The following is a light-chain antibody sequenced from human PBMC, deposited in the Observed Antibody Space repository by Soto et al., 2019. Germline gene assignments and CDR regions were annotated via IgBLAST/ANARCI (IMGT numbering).Light chain of an antibody. J-gene: IGKJ3*01. V-gene: IGKV1-27*01. Sequence: DIQMTQTPPSLSASVGDRVTITCRASQAISKYLAWYQQKPGKVPKLLIYAASTLQSGVPSRFSGSGSGTDFTLTISSLQPADVATYYCQKYDSAPLFTFGPGTRVDVK. CDR1: QAISKY. CDR2: AAS. CDR3: QKYDSAPLFT.